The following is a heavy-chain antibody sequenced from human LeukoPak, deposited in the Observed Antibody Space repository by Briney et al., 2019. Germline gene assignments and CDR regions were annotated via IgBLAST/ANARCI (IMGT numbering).Heavy chain of an antibody. CDR1: GGSISSYY. CDR3: ARHALGGILKFYYFDY. J-gene: IGHJ4*02. D-gene: IGHD2-15*01. V-gene: IGHV4-59*08. CDR2: IFYSGSA. Sequence: SETLSLTCPVSGGSISSYYWSWIRQPPGKGLEWIGYIFYSGSANYNPSLKSRVTISVDTSKNQFSLRLNSVTAADTAVYYCARHALGGILKFYYFDYWGQGTLVTVSS.